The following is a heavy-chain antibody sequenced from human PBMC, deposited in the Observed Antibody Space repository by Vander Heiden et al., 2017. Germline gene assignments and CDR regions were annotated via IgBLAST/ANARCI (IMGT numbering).Heavy chain of an antibody. CDR2: ISVSYGNT. J-gene: IGHJ4*02. D-gene: IGHD6-19*01. V-gene: IGHV3-23*01. CDR1: GCTFSTYV. CDR3: ATGGAWLQPHFDN. Sequence: EVQLLESGGGLVQHGGSLRLARVASGCTFSTYVMTWGRQAQGKGLAWVSTISVSYGNTYYADSVMGRFTISRDNSNNTLSLQMNSLRADDTAVYYCATGGAWLQPHFDNWGQGTLVTVSS.